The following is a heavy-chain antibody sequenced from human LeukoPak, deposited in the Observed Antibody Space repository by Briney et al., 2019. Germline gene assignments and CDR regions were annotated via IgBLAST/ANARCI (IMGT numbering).Heavy chain of an antibody. Sequence: GGSLRLSCAASGFTFSSYAMHWVRQAPGKRLEWVAVISYDGSNKYYADSVKGRFTISRDNSKNTLYLQMSSLRAEDTAVYYCAKEFNRGLPDYWGQGTLVTVPS. V-gene: IGHV3-30-3*01. CDR3: AKEFNRGLPDY. CDR2: ISYDGSNK. J-gene: IGHJ4*02. CDR1: GFTFSSYA. D-gene: IGHD2-21*01.